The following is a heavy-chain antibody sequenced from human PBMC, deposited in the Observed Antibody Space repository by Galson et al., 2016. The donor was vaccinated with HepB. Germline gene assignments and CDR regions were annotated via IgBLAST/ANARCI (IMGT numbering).Heavy chain of an antibody. CDR1: GLTFSRYA. CDR2: ISDYGTNK. D-gene: IGHD3-10*01. V-gene: IGHV3-30-3*01. Sequence: SLRLSCEISGLTFSRYAMQWVRQAPGKGLEWVAVISDYGTNKNYADSVKGRFTISRDNSEETLYLQMNSLKTEDTATYYCSTWGFTLGIDHWGRGILVTVSS. J-gene: IGHJ4*02. CDR3: STWGFTLGIDH.